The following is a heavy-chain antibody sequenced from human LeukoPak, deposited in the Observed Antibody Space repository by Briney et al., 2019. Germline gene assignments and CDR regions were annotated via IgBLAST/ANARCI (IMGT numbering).Heavy chain of an antibody. CDR1: GYTFTGYY. J-gene: IGHJ5*02. V-gene: IGHV1-2*02. Sequence: ASVEVSCKASGYTFTGYYMHWVRQAPGQGLEWMGWINPNSGGTNYAQKFQGRVTMTRDTSISTAYMELSRLRSDDTAVYYCARDSYSGRRYWFDPWGQGTLVTVSS. CDR3: ARDSYSGRRYWFDP. D-gene: IGHD1-26*01. CDR2: INPNSGGT.